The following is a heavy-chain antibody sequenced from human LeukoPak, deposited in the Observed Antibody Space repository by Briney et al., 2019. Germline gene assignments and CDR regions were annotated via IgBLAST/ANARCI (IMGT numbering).Heavy chain of an antibody. Sequence: GGSLWLSCAVSGFTFRSYAMHWVRQAPGKGLEWVAFISYDGSNKYYGDSVKGRFTISRDDSKNTLSLQMNSLRPEDTALYYCARDGGGYSGYDYYYYYGMDVWGQGTTVTVSS. CDR3: ARDGGGYSGYDYYYYYGMDV. J-gene: IGHJ6*02. CDR1: GFTFRSYA. D-gene: IGHD5-12*01. V-gene: IGHV3-30-3*01. CDR2: ISYDGSNK.